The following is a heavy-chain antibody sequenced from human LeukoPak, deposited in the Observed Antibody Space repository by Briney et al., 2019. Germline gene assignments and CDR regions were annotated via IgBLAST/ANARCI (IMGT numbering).Heavy chain of an antibody. CDR1: GYTFTSYA. Sequence: ASVKVSCKASGYTFTSYAMNWVRQAPGQGLEWMGWINTNTGNPTYAQGFTGRFVFSLDTSVSTAYLQISSLKAEDTAVYYCARGPSSYKLRWAEDAFDIWGQGTMVTVSS. J-gene: IGHJ3*02. V-gene: IGHV7-4-1*02. CDR2: INTNTGNP. CDR3: ARGPSSYKLRWAEDAFDI. D-gene: IGHD5-24*01.